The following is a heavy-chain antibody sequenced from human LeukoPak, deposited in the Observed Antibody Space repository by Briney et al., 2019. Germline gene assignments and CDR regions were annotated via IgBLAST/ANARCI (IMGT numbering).Heavy chain of an antibody. V-gene: IGHV3-74*01. CDR1: GFTFSSYW. Sequence: GGSLRLSCAASGFTFSSYWMNWVRQAPGKGLVWVSRIASDGSSTTYADSVKGRFSISRDNAKNTLYLQMNSLRAEDTAVYYCARGRPHGNDYWGQGTLVTVSS. CDR3: ARGRPHGNDY. CDR2: IASDGSST. D-gene: IGHD4-23*01. J-gene: IGHJ4*02.